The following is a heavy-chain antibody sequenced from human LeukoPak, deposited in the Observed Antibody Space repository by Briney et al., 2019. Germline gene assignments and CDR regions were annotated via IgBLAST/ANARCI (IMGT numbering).Heavy chain of an antibody. D-gene: IGHD2/OR15-2a*01. CDR3: AKDRWSSPVSTFDI. Sequence: LSGGPLRLSRAASGFTFSSYAMSWVRQAPAKGLDWVSGISGSGGSTYYADSVKGRFTISRDNSKNTLYLQMNSLRAEDTAVYFCAKDRWSSPVSTFDIWGQGTMVTVSS. CDR1: GFTFSSYA. J-gene: IGHJ3*02. V-gene: IGHV3-23*01. CDR2: ISGSGGST.